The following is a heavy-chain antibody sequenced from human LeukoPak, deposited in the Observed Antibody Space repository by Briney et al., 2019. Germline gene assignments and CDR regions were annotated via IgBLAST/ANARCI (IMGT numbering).Heavy chain of an antibody. CDR3: ASDRYCSSTSCYYNYYYMDV. V-gene: IGHV3-21*01. D-gene: IGHD2-2*01. Sequence: GGSLRLSCAASGFTFSSYAMSWVRQAPGKGLEWVSSISSSSSYIYYADSVKGRFTISRDNAKNSLYLQMNSLRAEDTAVYYCASDRYCSSTSCYYNYYYMDVWGKGTTVTVSS. CDR1: GFTFSSYA. J-gene: IGHJ6*03. CDR2: ISSSSSYI.